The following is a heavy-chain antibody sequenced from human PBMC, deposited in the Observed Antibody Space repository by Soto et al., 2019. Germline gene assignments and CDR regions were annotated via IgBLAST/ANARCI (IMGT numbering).Heavy chain of an antibody. Sequence: PSETLSLTCAVSGGSISNNNWWTWVRQPPGKGLEWVGNIYHSGSTNYNPSLKNRVTMSVDKSKNQFSLKLSSVTAADTALYYGARDNSGPYNWFDPWGQGTLVTVSS. D-gene: IGHD5-12*01. CDR2: IYHSGST. CDR3: ARDNSGPYNWFDP. V-gene: IGHV4-4*02. CDR1: GGSISNNNW. J-gene: IGHJ5*02.